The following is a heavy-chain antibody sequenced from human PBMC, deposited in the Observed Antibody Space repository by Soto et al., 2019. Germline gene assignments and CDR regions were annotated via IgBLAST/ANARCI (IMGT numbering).Heavy chain of an antibody. Sequence: ASVKVSCKAPGYSFTDYHIHWVRQAPGQGLEWLGRINPKSGGTSTAQKFQGWVTMTRDRSISTVYMELTRLRSDDTAVYFCARGHSTDCSNGVCSFFYNHEMDVWGQGTTVTVSS. CDR2: INPKSGGT. J-gene: IGHJ6*02. CDR1: GYSFTDYH. V-gene: IGHV1-2*04. CDR3: ARGHSTDCSNGVCSFFYNHEMDV. D-gene: IGHD2-8*01.